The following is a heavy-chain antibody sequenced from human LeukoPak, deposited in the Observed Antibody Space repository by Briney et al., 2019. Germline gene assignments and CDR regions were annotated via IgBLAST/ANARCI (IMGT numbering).Heavy chain of an antibody. CDR3: ARVGHSWQQRPYDY. D-gene: IGHD6-25*01. CDR2: ISSSSSYI. J-gene: IGHJ4*02. V-gene: IGHV3-21*01. CDR1: GFTFSSYS. Sequence: NTGGSLRLSCAASGFTFSSYSMNWVRQAPGKGLEWVSSISSSSSYIYYADSVMGRFTISRDNAKNSLYLQMNSLRAEDTAVYYCARVGHSWQQRPYDYWGQGTLVTVSS.